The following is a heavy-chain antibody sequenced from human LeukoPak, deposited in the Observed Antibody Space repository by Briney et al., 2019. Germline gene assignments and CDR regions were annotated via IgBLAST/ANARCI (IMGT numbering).Heavy chain of an antibody. V-gene: IGHV3-21*01. Sequence: GGSLRLSCAASGFPFSNYNMNWVRQAPGKGLEWVSSVDTSSSYIDYADSVKGRFTISRDNAKNSLYLEMNSLRAEDTAVYYCARDPYSSRWFKHAFDIWGQGTMVTVSS. CDR2: VDTSSSYI. J-gene: IGHJ3*02. CDR3: ARDPYSSRWFKHAFDI. D-gene: IGHD6-13*01. CDR1: GFPFSNYN.